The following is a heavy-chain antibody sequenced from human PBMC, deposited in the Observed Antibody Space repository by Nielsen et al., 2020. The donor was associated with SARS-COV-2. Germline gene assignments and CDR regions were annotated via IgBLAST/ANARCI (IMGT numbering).Heavy chain of an antibody. J-gene: IGHJ6*03. V-gene: IGHV3-48*02. CDR1: GFALSAYG. CDR2: IRMSDGAT. Sequence: GESLKISCTASGFALSAYGMDWVRQVPGRGLEWLAHIRMSDGATQYADSVRGRFTISRDNAKNSLYLQMNSLRDEDTAVYFCAKELEVCCHYMDVWGKGTPVTVSS. CDR3: AKELEVCCHYMDV. D-gene: IGHD5/OR15-5a*01.